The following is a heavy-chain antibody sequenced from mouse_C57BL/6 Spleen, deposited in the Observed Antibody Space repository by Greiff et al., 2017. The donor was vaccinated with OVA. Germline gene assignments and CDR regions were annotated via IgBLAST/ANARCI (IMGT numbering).Heavy chain of an antibody. J-gene: IGHJ2*01. V-gene: IGHV1-42*01. Sequence: VQLNESGPELVKPGASVKISCKASGYSFTGYYMNWVKQSPEKSLEWIGEINPSTGGTTYNQKFKAKATLTVDKSSSTAYMQLKSLTSEDSAVYYCAREGTYSNYDYWGQGTTLTVSS. CDR2: INPSTGGT. CDR1: GYSFTGYY. D-gene: IGHD2-5*01. CDR3: AREGTYSNYDY.